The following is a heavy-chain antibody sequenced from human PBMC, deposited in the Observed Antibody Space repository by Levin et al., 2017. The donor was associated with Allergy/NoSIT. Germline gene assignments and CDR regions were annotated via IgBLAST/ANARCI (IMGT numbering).Heavy chain of an antibody. D-gene: IGHD6-13*01. Sequence: GESLKISCAASGFTVSSNYMSWVRQAPGKGLEWVSVIYSGGSTYYADSVKGRFTISRDNSKNTLYLQMNSLRAEDTAVYYCATSSSWYDFQHWGQGTLVTVSS. J-gene: IGHJ1*01. V-gene: IGHV3-66*01. CDR1: GFTVSSNY. CDR2: IYSGGST. CDR3: ATSSSWYDFQH.